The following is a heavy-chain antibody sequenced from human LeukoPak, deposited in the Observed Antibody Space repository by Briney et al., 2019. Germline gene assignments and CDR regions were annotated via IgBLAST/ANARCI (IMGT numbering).Heavy chain of an antibody. CDR2: ISGSGGST. CDR3: AIPRPTYYDFWSGYFDY. CDR1: GFTFSSYA. Sequence: PGGSLRLSCAASGFTFSSYAMSWVRQAPGKGLEWVSAISGSGGSTYYADSVKGRFTLSRDNSKNTLYLQMNSLRAEDTAVYYCAIPRPTYYDFWSGYFDYWGQGTLVTVSS. J-gene: IGHJ4*02. V-gene: IGHV3-23*01. D-gene: IGHD3-3*01.